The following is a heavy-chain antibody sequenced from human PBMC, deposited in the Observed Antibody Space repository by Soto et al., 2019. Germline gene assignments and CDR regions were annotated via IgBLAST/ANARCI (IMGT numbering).Heavy chain of an antibody. CDR1: GASISGYY. CDR2: IYATGTT. Sequence: SETLSLTCTVSGASISGYYWSWIRKSAGKGLEWIGRIYATGTTDYNPSLKSRVMMSVDTSKKQFSLKLRSVTAADAAVYYCVRDGTKTLRDWFDPWGQGISVTVSS. D-gene: IGHD1-1*01. CDR3: VRDGTKTLRDWFDP. V-gene: IGHV4-4*07. J-gene: IGHJ5*02.